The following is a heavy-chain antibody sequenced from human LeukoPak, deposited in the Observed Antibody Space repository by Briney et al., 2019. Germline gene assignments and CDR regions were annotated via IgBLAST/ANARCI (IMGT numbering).Heavy chain of an antibody. J-gene: IGHJ4*02. CDR1: GFTFSSYE. CDR2: IRNSDMK. D-gene: IGHD5-24*01. CDR3: AKVPVEDY. V-gene: IGHV3-23*01. Sequence: GGSLRLSCAASGFTFSSYEMNWVRQAPGKGLEWVSYIRNSDMKNYADSVKGRFTISRDNSKNTLYLQMNSLRAEDTAVYYCAKVPVEDYWGQGTLVTVSS.